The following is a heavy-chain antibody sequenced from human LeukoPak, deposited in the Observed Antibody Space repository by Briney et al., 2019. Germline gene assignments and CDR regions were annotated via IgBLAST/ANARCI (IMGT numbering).Heavy chain of an antibody. CDR2: INHSGST. V-gene: IGHV4-34*01. D-gene: IGHD3-22*01. Sequence: SETLSLTCAVYGGSFSGYYWSWIRQPPGKGLEWIGEINHSGSTNYIPSLKSRVTISVDTSKNQFSLKLSSVTAADTAVYYCARKSSSGFDAFDIWGQGTMVTVSS. CDR3: ARKSSSGFDAFDI. J-gene: IGHJ3*02. CDR1: GGSFSGYY.